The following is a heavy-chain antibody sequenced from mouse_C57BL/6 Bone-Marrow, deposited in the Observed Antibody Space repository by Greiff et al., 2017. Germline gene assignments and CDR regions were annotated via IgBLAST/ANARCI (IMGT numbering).Heavy chain of an antibody. CDR3: RSNYPWYFDV. J-gene: IGHJ1*03. CDR2: IRLNSDNYAP. CDR1: GFTFSNYW. V-gene: IGHV6-3*01. Sequence: EVKLVESGGGLVQPGGSLKLSCVASGFTFSNYWMHWVRQSPEKGLEWVAPIRLNSDNYAPHYAVSVKGRFTISRDDSKSRVYLKMNNLRAENTVIYYCRSNYPWYFDVWGTGTTVTVSS. D-gene: IGHD2-5*01.